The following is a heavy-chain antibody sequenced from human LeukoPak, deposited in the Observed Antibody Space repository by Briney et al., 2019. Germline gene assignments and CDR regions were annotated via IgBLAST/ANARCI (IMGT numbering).Heavy chain of an antibody. CDR1: GFTFSTYS. J-gene: IGHJ3*02. CDR2: ISSSSSTK. CDR3: ATGVGITIFGVAINAFDI. D-gene: IGHD3-3*01. Sequence: GGSLRLSCAASGFTFSTYSMNWVRQAPGKGLEWVSYISSSSSTKYYADSEKGRFTTSRDNAKKSLYLQMNSLRAEDTAVYYCATGVGITIFGVAINAFDIWGQGTLVTVSS. V-gene: IGHV3-48*01.